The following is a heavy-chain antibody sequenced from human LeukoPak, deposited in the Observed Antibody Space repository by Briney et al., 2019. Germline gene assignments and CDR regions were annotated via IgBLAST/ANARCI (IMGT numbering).Heavy chain of an antibody. V-gene: IGHV1-2*02. Sequence: ASVKVSCKTSGYLFTRYYMHWVRLAPGQGLEWIGWFNPNSGGAKFPQKFDGRVTLTGDTSITTAYMELHRLTSDDTALYYCVTDFDDYGDSWGQGTLVTVSS. CDR3: VTDFDDYGDS. J-gene: IGHJ4*02. CDR1: GYLFTRYY. CDR2: FNPNSGGA.